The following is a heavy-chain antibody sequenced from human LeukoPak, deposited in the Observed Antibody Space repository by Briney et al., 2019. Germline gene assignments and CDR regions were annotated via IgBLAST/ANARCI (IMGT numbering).Heavy chain of an antibody. V-gene: IGHV4-39*01. Sequence: SETLSLTCTVSGGSISSSSYYWGWIRQPPGKGLEWIGSIYYSGSTYYNPSLKSRVTISVDTSKNQFSLKLSSVTAADTAVYYCARISSSWYYGELDYWGQGTLVTVSS. J-gene: IGHJ4*02. CDR2: IYYSGST. CDR1: GGSISSSSYY. D-gene: IGHD6-13*01. CDR3: ARISSSWYYGELDY.